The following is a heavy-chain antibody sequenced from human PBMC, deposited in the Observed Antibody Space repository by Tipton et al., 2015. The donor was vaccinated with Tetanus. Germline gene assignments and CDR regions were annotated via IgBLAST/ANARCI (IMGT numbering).Heavy chain of an antibody. J-gene: IGHJ6*04. CDR2: ISGSRLTP. CDR1: GFTFKSYT. D-gene: IGHD1-14*01. CDR3: AKEALGVLNL. Sequence: SLRLSCTASGFTFKSYTLNWVRQAPGNGLEWAAAISGSRLTPYYADSVKGRFTISRDNSKNTLSLQLNSLRADDTAIYYCAKEALGVLNLWGNGTTVIVSS. V-gene: IGHV3-23*01.